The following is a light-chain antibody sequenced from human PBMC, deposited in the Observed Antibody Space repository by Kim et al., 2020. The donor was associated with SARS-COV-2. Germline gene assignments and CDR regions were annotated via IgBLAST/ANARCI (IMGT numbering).Light chain of an antibody. Sequence: PGGTAIITCDKNNIGGKSVHWYQQKAGQSPVLVIRYDSDRPSGIPKRFSGSNSGNTATLTISGVEDGDEADYYCQVWNSDNDDRGVFGGGTQLTVL. CDR2: YDS. CDR1: NIGGKS. CDR3: QVWNSDNDDRGV. V-gene: IGLV3-21*01. J-gene: IGLJ3*02.